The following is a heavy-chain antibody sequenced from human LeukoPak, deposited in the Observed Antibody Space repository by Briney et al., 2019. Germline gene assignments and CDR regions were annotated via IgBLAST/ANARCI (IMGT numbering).Heavy chain of an antibody. CDR1: GFTFSSYE. CDR3: AKGGFGELSYYFDY. D-gene: IGHD3-10*01. CDR2: IGSSDSTI. J-gene: IGHJ4*02. V-gene: IGHV3-48*03. Sequence: GGSLRLSCAASGFTFSSYEMNWVRQAPGKGLEWVSYIGSSDSTIYYADSVKGRFTISRDSAKNSLYLQMNSLRAEDMAFYYCAKGGFGELSYYFDYWGQGTLVTVSS.